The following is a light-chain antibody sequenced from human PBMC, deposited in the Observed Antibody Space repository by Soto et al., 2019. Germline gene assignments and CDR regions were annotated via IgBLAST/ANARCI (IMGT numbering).Light chain of an antibody. CDR2: SAS. Sequence: DIQMTQSPSSLSASVGDRVTITCRATQSIGNFLNWYQQKPGKVPKLLIYSASTLQSGVPSRFSGSESGTDFTLTIDTLQPEDFATYYCQQSYTTAPAFGGGTKVEIK. CDR3: QQSYTTAPA. J-gene: IGKJ4*01. V-gene: IGKV1-39*01. CDR1: QSIGNF.